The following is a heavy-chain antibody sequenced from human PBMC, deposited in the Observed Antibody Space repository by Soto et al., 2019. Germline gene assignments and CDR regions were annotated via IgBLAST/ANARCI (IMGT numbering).Heavy chain of an antibody. D-gene: IGHD6-13*01. CDR2: IIPIFGTA. CDR3: ARYSHSSSWFSSYYYGLDV. CDR1: GGTFSSYA. V-gene: IGHV1-69*05. Sequence: SVKVSCKASGGTFSSYAISWVRQAPGQGLEWMGGIIPIFGTANYAQKFQGRVTMTTDTPTSTAYMELRSLRSNDTAVHYCARYSHSSSWFSSYYYGLDVWGQGTTVTVSS. J-gene: IGHJ6*02.